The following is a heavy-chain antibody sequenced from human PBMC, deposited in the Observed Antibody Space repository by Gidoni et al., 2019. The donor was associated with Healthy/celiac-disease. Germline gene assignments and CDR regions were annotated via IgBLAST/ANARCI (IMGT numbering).Heavy chain of an antibody. CDR3: ARGRYDSSGYYLV. CDR2: INHSGSN. CDR1: GGSFSGYY. D-gene: IGHD3-22*01. V-gene: IGHV4-34*01. J-gene: IGHJ4*02. Sequence: QVQLPQWGAGLLKPSETLSLTCAVYGGSFSGYYWSWIRQPPGKGLEWIGEINHSGSNNYNPSLKSRVTISVDTSKNQFSLKLSSVTAADTAVYYCARGRYDSSGYYLVWGQGTLVTVSS.